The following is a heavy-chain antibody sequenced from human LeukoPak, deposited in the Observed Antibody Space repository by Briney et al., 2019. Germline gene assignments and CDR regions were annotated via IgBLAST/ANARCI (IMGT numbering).Heavy chain of an antibody. CDR3: TRHDAPNCWDH. CDR2: IYPGDSKN. Sequence: GESLKISCRGPGYIFGNYWIAWVRQTPGKGLEWMGIIYPGDSKNRYSPFFQGQVTISADKSVSTVYLQWSRLKAADTAMYYCTRHDAPNCWDHWGQGTLVTVSS. J-gene: IGHJ4*02. CDR1: GYIFGNYW. D-gene: IGHD2-15*01. V-gene: IGHV5-51*01.